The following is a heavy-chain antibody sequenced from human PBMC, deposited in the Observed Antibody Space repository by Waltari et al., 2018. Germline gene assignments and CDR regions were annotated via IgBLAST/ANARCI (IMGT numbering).Heavy chain of an antibody. V-gene: IGHV1-2*02. CDR3: ARTPRTGSGSSLDY. CDR2: INPNSGGA. J-gene: IGHJ4*02. Sequence: QVQLVQSGAEVKKTGVAVKASCKASGYTFTAYYIHWVRQAPGQGLEWMGWINPNSGGANYAQKFQGRVTMTRDTSISTVYMELSRLTSDDTAVYYCARTPRTGSGSSLDYWGQGTLVTVSS. D-gene: IGHD1-26*01. CDR1: GYTFTAYY.